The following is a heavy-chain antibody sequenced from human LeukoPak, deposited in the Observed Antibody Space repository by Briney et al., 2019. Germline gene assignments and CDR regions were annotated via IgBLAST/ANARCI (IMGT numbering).Heavy chain of an antibody. V-gene: IGHV4-34*01. J-gene: IGHJ4*02. CDR3: ARGGFYCGDDCYVDY. D-gene: IGHD2-21*02. Sequence: PSETLSLTCAVYGGSFSYYYWSWIRQPPEKGLEWIVEINRSGSTNYNPSLKSRVTISVDTSKNQFSLKLSSVTAADTAVYYCARGGFYCGDDCYVDYWGQGTLVTVSS. CDR1: GGSFSYYY. CDR2: INRSGST.